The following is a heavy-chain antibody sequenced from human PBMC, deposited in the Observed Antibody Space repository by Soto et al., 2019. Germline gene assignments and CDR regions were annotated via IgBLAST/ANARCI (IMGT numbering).Heavy chain of an antibody. Sequence: VQLVESGGGLVQPGRSLRLSCAASGFTFDDYAMHWVRQVPGKGLEWVSGINWNSGSIGYADSVKGRFAISRDNAKNSLPLQMNSLRAEDTAFYYCVKDESINWYSGHFRHWGQGTLVSVSS. CDR2: INWNSGSI. CDR1: GFTFDDYA. CDR3: VKDESINWYSGHFRH. D-gene: IGHD6-13*01. J-gene: IGHJ1*01. V-gene: IGHV3-9*01.